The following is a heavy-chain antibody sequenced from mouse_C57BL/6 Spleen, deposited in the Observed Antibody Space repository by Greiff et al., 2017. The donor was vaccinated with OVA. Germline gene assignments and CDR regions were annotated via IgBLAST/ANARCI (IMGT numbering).Heavy chain of an antibody. J-gene: IGHJ2*01. D-gene: IGHD1-1*01. V-gene: IGHV1-64*01. CDR2: IHPNSGST. Sequence: QVQLQQPGAELVKPGASVKLSCKASGYTFTSYWMHWVKQRPGQGLEWIGMIHPNSGSTNYNEKFKSKATLTVDKSSSTAYMQLSSLTSEDSAVYYCARDTTTVVEPVFDYWGQGTTLTVSS. CDR3: ARDTTTVVEPVFDY. CDR1: GYTFTSYW.